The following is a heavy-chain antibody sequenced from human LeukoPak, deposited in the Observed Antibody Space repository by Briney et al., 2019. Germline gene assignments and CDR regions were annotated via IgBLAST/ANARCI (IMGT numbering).Heavy chain of an antibody. Sequence: PGGSLRLSCAASGFTFSSYAMSWVRQAPGKGLEWVSVIYSGGSTYYADSVKGRFTISRDNSKNTLYLQMNSLRAEDTAIYYCARINVGNTYYFDYWGQGTLVTVSS. D-gene: IGHD1-26*01. CDR3: ARINVGNTYYFDY. V-gene: IGHV3-23*03. CDR1: GFTFSSYA. CDR2: IYSGGST. J-gene: IGHJ4*02.